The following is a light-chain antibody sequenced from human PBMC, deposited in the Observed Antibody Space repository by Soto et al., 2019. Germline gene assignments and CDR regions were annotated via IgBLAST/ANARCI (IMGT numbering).Light chain of an antibody. J-gene: IGKJ1*01. Sequence: DIQMTQSPSSLSASVEDRVIITCRASQSISNHLNWYQQKPGKAPKLLIFAASSLQSGVPSRVSGSRSGPDFTLTIRSLQPEDFATYYCQQSYSSPPTFGQGTKVEIK. CDR2: AAS. CDR1: QSISNH. CDR3: QQSYSSPPT. V-gene: IGKV1-39*01.